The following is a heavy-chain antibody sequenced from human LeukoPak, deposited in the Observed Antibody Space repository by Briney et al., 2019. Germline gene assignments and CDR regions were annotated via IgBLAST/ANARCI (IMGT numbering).Heavy chain of an antibody. J-gene: IGHJ3*02. CDR3: AKGPERDAFDI. CDR2: MSGSGGST. Sequence: GGSLRLSCAASGFTFSSYSLNWVRQAPGKGLEWVSFMSGSGGSTYYTDSVKGRFTISRDNSKNTLYLQMNSLRAEDTAVYYCAKGPERDAFDIWGQGTMVTVSS. CDR1: GFTFSSYS. V-gene: IGHV3-23*01. D-gene: IGHD2-2*01.